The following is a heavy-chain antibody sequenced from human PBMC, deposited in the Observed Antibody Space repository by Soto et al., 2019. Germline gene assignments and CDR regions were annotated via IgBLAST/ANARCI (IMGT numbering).Heavy chain of an antibody. Sequence: ASVKVSCKASRYTFTGYYLHWVRQAPGQGLEWMGWINPNSGGTNYAHNFKGWVTMTRDTSISTAYMELSRLRSDDTAVYYCARDRIAAADRRDYYYYGMDVWGQ. J-gene: IGHJ6*02. V-gene: IGHV1-2*04. CDR1: RYTFTGYY. CDR2: INPNSGGT. CDR3: ARDRIAAADRRDYYYYGMDV. D-gene: IGHD6-13*01.